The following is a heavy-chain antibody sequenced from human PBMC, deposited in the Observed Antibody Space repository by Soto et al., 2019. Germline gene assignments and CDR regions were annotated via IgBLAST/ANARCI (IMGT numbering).Heavy chain of an antibody. CDR1: GGSFSGYY. J-gene: IGHJ6*02. V-gene: IGHV4-34*01. Sequence: SETLSLTCAVYGGSFSGYYWSWIRQPPGKGLEWIGEINHSGSTNYNPSLKSRVTIPVDTSKNQFSLKLSSVTAADTAVYYRARARVYVWGSYRPYYYYGMDVWGQGTTVTVSS. D-gene: IGHD3-16*02. CDR3: ARARVYVWGSYRPYYYYGMDV. CDR2: INHSGST.